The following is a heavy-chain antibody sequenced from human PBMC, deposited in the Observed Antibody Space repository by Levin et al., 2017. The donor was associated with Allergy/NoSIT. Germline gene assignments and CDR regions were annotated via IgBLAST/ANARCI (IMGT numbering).Heavy chain of an antibody. CDR3: ARMGDAREKVLRFLEWNYYYGMDV. J-gene: IGHJ6*02. D-gene: IGHD3-3*01. CDR1: GFTVSSNY. CDR2: IYSGGST. V-gene: IGHV3-53*01. Sequence: PGGSLRLSCAASGFTVSSNYMSWVRQAPGKGLEWVSVIYSGGSTYYADSVKGRFTISRDNSKNTLYLQMNSLRAEDTAVYYCARMGDAREKVLRFLEWNYYYGMDVWGQGTTVTVSS.